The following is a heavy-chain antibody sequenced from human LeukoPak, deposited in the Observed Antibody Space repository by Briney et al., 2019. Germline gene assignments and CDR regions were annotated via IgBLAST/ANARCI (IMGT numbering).Heavy chain of an antibody. CDR1: GFTFSNYW. CDR3: AKDFGRIAVVGWFDP. CDR2: ISGSGGST. J-gene: IGHJ5*02. D-gene: IGHD6-19*01. V-gene: IGHV3-23*01. Sequence: GGSLRLSCAASGFTFSNYWMSWVRQAPGKGLEWVSAISGSGGSTYYADSVKGRFTISRDNSKNTLYLQMNSLRAEDTAVYYCAKDFGRIAVVGWFDPWGQGTLVTVSS.